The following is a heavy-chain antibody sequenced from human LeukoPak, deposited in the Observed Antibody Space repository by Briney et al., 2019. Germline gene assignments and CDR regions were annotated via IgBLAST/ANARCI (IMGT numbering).Heavy chain of an antibody. CDR1: GGSFSGYY. Sequence: PSETLSLTCAVYGGSFSGYYWSWIRQPPGKGLEWIGEINHSGGTNYNPSLKSRVTISVDTSKNQFSLKLSSVTAADTAVYYCARASGWYLLDAFDIWGQGTMVTVSS. V-gene: IGHV4-34*01. J-gene: IGHJ3*02. D-gene: IGHD6-19*01. CDR2: INHSGGT. CDR3: ARASGWYLLDAFDI.